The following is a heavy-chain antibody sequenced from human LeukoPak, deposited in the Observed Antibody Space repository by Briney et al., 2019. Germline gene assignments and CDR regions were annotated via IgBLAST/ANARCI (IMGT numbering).Heavy chain of an antibody. Sequence: GGSLRLSCAASGFTFGKYWMSWVRQAPGKGLEWVANIKLDGSEKNYVDSVKGRFTISRDNTKNSLYLQINSLRAEDTAVFYCARDQYDTWSRRGNFDSWGQGTLVIVSS. CDR2: IKLDGSEK. V-gene: IGHV3-7*03. J-gene: IGHJ4*02. CDR3: ARDQYDTWSRRGNFDS. D-gene: IGHD3-3*01. CDR1: GFTFGKYW.